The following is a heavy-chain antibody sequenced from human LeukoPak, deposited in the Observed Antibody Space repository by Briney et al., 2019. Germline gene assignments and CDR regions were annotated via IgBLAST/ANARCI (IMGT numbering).Heavy chain of an antibody. CDR1: GGSISSSSYY. CDR2: IYYSGST. Sequence: PSETLSLTCTVSGGSISSSSYYWGWIRQPAGKGLEWIGSIYYSGSTYYNPSLKSRGTIYVDTSKNQFSLRLSSVTAADTAVYYCAGTEVTNPEYFQHWGQGTLVTVFS. J-gene: IGHJ1*01. CDR3: AGTEVTNPEYFQH. D-gene: IGHD4-23*01. V-gene: IGHV4-39*01.